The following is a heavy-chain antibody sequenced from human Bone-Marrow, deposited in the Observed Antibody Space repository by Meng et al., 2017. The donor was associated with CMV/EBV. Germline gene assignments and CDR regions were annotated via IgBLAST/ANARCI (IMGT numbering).Heavy chain of an antibody. CDR1: GFTFSSYG. CDR2: VTSDGTT. V-gene: IGHV3-23*01. Sequence: GSLRLSCAASGFTFSSYGMHWVRQAPGKGLEWVSSVTSDGTTHYAGSVKGRFTISRDNSKDTMFLQMNSLRAEDTAIYYCVTYDSSDVWGQGTMVTVSS. J-gene: IGHJ3*01. CDR3: VTYDSSDV.